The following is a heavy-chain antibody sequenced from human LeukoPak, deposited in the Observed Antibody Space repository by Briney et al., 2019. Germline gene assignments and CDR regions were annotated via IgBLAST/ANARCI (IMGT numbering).Heavy chain of an antibody. J-gene: IGHJ4*02. CDR2: IKQDGSDK. D-gene: IGHD2-15*01. CDR3: ARVEATSYQTLLLLWDY. CDR1: GFTFSTYW. V-gene: IGHV3-7*01. Sequence: PGGSLRLSCAASGFTFSTYWMSWVRHTPGKGLEWVAIIKQDGSDKYYVDSVRGRFTISRDNAKNSLYLQMNSLRDEDTAVYYCARVEATSYQTLLLLWDYWGQGDLVTVSS.